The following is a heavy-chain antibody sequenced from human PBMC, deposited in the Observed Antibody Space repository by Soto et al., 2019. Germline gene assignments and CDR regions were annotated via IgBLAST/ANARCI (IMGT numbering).Heavy chain of an antibody. Sequence: ASVKVSCKASGYTFTSYCISWVRQAPGQGLEWIGWISAYNGNTNYAQKLQGRVTMTTDTSTRTAYLELRSLRSDDTAVYYCATAYDFASGLDYYYGMDVWGQGTTVTVSS. CDR3: ATAYDFASGLDYYYGMDV. CDR1: GYTFTSYC. D-gene: IGHD3-3*01. J-gene: IGHJ6*02. CDR2: ISAYNGNT. V-gene: IGHV1-18*01.